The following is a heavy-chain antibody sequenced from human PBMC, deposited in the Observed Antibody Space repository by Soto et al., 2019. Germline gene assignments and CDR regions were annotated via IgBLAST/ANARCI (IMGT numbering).Heavy chain of an antibody. J-gene: IGHJ4*02. Sequence: QLQLQESGPGLVKPSETLSLTCTVSGGSISSSSYYWGWIRQPPGKGLEWIGSIYYSGSTYYNPSLKSRVTISVDPSKNQFSLKLSSVTAADAAVYYCARHVGLKGGVPVGANGVNDYWGQGTLVTVSS. CDR2: IYYSGST. CDR3: ARHVGLKGGVPVGANGVNDY. D-gene: IGHD1-26*01. V-gene: IGHV4-39*01. CDR1: GGSISSSSYY.